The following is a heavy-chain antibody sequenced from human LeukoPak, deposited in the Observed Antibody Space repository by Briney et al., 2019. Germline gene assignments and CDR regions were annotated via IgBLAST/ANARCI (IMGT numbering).Heavy chain of an antibody. D-gene: IGHD1-1*01. V-gene: IGHV1-8*01. Sequence: ASVKVSCKASGYTFTSNDINWVRQATGQGLEWMGWMNPHSGSVGYAQKFQGRVIMTWDTSISTAYMELSSLTSDDTAVYYCARLGDLRRRDDDAFDIWGQGTMVTVSS. CDR3: ARLGDLRRRDDDAFDI. J-gene: IGHJ3*02. CDR2: MNPHSGSV. CDR1: GYTFTSND.